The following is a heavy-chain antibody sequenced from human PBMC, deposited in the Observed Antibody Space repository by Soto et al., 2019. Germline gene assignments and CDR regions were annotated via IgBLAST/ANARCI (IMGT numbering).Heavy chain of an antibody. Sequence: PGEALKLSCTVSGDTFTDDFIGCVHPQPGKGLEWMGIIYPGDSDTRYSPSFRGHVTISVTKSITTVFLQWSSLRASDTAMYYCARQIYDSDTGPNFQYYFDSWGQGNPVTFSS. CDR2: IYPGDSDT. D-gene: IGHD3-22*01. V-gene: IGHV5-51*07. J-gene: IGHJ4*02. CDR1: GDTFTDDF. CDR3: ARQIYDSDTGPNFQYYFDS.